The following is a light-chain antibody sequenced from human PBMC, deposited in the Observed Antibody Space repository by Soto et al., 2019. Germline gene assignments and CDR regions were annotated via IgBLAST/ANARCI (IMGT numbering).Light chain of an antibody. J-gene: IGKJ1*01. CDR2: GAS. Sequence: EIVLTQSPGTLSLSPGERVTLSCRASQSVPGNYLAWLQQRPGQSPRLLIYGASYRAIGIPDRFSGSGSGIDFTLTIRRLEPEDFAVYYCQQYTSPPWTLGQGTRVETK. V-gene: IGKV3-20*01. CDR1: QSVPGNY. CDR3: QQYTSPPWT.